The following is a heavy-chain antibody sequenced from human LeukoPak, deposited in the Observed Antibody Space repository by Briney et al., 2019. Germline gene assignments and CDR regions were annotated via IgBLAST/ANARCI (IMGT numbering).Heavy chain of an antibody. CDR1: GGSIGSSAYS. J-gene: IGHJ6*03. CDR2: ISYTGTT. V-gene: IGHV4-39*07. Sequence: SETLSLTCTVSGGSIGSSAYSWGWIRQPPGKGLEWIGSISYTGTTYYNPSLKSRVTISLDKSKNQSSLKLNSVTAADTAVYYCARAYYYYMDVWGKGTTVSVSS. CDR3: ARAYYYYMDV.